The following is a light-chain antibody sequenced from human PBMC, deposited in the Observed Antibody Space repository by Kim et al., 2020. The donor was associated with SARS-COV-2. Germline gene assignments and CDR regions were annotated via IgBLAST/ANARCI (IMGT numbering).Light chain of an antibody. CDR1: QSVSNNY. Sequence: PVERATLSCRASQSVSNNYLAWYQQKPGQAPRLLIYGASSRAAGIPDRFSGSGSGTDFTLTLSRLEPEDFAMYYCQQYGTSPPWTFGQGTKVDIK. CDR3: QQYGTSPPWT. J-gene: IGKJ1*01. CDR2: GAS. V-gene: IGKV3-20*01.